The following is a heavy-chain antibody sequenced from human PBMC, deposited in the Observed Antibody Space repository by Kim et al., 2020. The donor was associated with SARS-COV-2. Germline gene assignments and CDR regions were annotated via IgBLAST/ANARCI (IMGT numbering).Heavy chain of an antibody. D-gene: IGHD3-10*01. V-gene: IGHV3-23*01. CDR3: VRQVAGSNFDV. J-gene: IGHJ3*01. Sequence: FYAESGKGRFTISRDNSKNTVYLQLNILRAEDMAIYYCVRQVAGSNFDVWGQGTMVTVSS.